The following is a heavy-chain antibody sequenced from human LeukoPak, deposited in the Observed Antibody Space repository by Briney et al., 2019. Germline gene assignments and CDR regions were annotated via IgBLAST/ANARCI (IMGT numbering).Heavy chain of an antibody. CDR1: GFTFSTYG. J-gene: IGHJ4*02. D-gene: IGHD6-13*01. CDR3: AKDPHLGSSPNQYFDY. Sequence: GGSLRLSCAASGFTFSTYGMYWVRQAPGKGLEWVAFIRYDGSNKYHADSVKGRFTISRDNSKNTLYLQMSSLRAEDTAVYYCAKDPHLGSSPNQYFDYWGQGTLVTVSS. V-gene: IGHV3-30*02. CDR2: IRYDGSNK.